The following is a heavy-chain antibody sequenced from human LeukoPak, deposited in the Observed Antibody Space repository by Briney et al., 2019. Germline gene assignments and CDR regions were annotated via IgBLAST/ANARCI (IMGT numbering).Heavy chain of an antibody. J-gene: IGHJ4*02. CDR3: ARGDRIGETSYYFDY. Sequence: SETLSLTCAVYGGSFSGYYWSWIRQPPGKGLEWIGEINHSGSTNYNPSLKSRVTISVDTSKNQFSLKLSSVTAADTAVYYCARGDRIGETSYYFDYWGQGTLVTVSS. CDR1: GGSFSGYY. D-gene: IGHD3-10*01. V-gene: IGHV4-34*01. CDR2: INHSGST.